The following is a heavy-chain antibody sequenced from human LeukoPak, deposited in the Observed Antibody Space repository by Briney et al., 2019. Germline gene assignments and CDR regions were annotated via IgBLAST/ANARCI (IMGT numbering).Heavy chain of an antibody. J-gene: IGHJ4*02. CDR2: IYTSGST. V-gene: IGHV4-61*02. CDR3: ARGALYCSSTSCFDY. D-gene: IGHD2-2*01. CDR1: GGSISSGSYY. Sequence: PSETLSLTCTVSGGSISSGSYYWSWIRQPAGKGLEWIGRIYTSGSTNYNPSLKSRVTMSVDTSKNQFSLKLSSVTAADTAVYYCARGALYCSSTSCFDYWGQGTLVTVSS.